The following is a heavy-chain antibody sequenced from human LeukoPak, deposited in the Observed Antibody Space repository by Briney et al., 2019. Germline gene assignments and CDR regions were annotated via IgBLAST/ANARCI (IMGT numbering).Heavy chain of an antibody. CDR3: AKDRTVYYYDSSGYPLDY. D-gene: IGHD3-22*01. J-gene: IGHJ4*02. Sequence: PGGSLRLSCAASGFTFSSYAMSWVRQAPGKGLEWVSAISGSGGSTYYADSVKGRFTISRDNSKNTLYLQMNSLRAEDTAVYYCAKDRTVYYYDSSGYPLDYWGQGTLVTVSS. CDR2: ISGSGGST. V-gene: IGHV3-23*01. CDR1: GFTFSSYA.